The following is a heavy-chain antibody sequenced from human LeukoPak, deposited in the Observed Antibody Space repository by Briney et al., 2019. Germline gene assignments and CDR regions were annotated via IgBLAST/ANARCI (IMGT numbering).Heavy chain of an antibody. CDR3: ASRREVFGVVDPRYYFDY. CDR1: GFTFNSYA. CDR2: ISLDGINK. J-gene: IGHJ4*02. D-gene: IGHD3-3*01. Sequence: GGSLRLSCEASGFTFNSYAMHWVRQAPGKGLEWVALISLDGINKFYSDSVKGRFTISRDASDNTLYLQMSSLRVDDTAMYYCASRREVFGVVDPRYYFDYWGQGTLVTVSS. V-gene: IGHV3-30-3*01.